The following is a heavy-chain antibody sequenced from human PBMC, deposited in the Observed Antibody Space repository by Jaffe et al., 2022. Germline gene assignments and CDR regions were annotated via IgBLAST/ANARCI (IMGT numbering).Heavy chain of an antibody. Sequence: QITLKESGPTVVKPTQTLTLTCTFSGFSLTSDGAQVAWIRQPPGKALEWLALIYWDDDDRYSPSLRTRLTITKGPSENQVVLQMTNMDPVDTARYFCVHGAFWGQGILVTVSS. CDR1: GFSLTSDGAQ. CDR2: IYWDDDD. J-gene: IGHJ4*02. CDR3: VHGAF. V-gene: IGHV2-5*02.